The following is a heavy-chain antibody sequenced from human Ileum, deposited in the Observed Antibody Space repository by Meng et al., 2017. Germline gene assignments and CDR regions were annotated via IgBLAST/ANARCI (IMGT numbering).Heavy chain of an antibody. CDR3: ARGRHCSSTTCYLSDS. CDR2: TSTYNSNR. D-gene: IGHD2-2*01. J-gene: IGHJ4*02. CDR1: GYSVTNYG. Sequence: QVHLVQSGPECSKPGASLKVSCQASGYSVTNYGINWVRQAPGKGLEWMGWTSTYNSNRNYAQSLQGRVTMTTDTSTTTAYMELRSLTFDDTAVYYCARGRHCSSTTCYLSDSWGQGTLVTVSS. V-gene: IGHV1-18*01.